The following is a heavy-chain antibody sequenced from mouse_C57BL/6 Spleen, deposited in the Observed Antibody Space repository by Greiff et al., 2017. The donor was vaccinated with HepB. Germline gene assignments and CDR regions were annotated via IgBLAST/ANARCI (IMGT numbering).Heavy chain of an antibody. CDR3: ARHGTMVYAMDY. V-gene: IGHV1-62-2*01. Sequence: QVQLQQSGAELVKPGASVKLSCKASGYTFTEYTIHWVKQRPGQGLERIGWVYPGSGSIKYNEKFKDKATLTADKSSSTVYMELSRLTSEDSEVYFCARHGTMVYAMDYWGQGTSVTVSS. CDR2: VYPGSGSI. CDR1: GYTFTEYT. D-gene: IGHD1-1*02. J-gene: IGHJ4*01.